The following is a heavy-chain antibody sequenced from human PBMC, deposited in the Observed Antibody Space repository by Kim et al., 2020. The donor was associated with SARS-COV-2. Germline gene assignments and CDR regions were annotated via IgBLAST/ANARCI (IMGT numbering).Heavy chain of an antibody. Sequence: IYYADSVKGRFTISRDNAKNSLYLQMNSLRAEDTAVYYCVRSGSSPIDYWGQGTLVTVSS. V-gene: IGHV3-21*01. D-gene: IGHD6-13*01. J-gene: IGHJ4*02. CDR2: I. CDR3: VRSGSSPIDY.